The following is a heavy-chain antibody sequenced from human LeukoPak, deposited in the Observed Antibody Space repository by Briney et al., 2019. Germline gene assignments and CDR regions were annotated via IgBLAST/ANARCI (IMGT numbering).Heavy chain of an antibody. CDR2: INHSGST. J-gene: IGHJ4*02. CDR1: GGSISSYY. V-gene: IGHV4-34*01. D-gene: IGHD3-10*01. CDR3: ARHSFHGGVIPN. Sequence: ASETLSLTCTVSGGSISSYYWSWIRQPPGKGLEWIGEINHSGSTNYNPSLKSRVTISVDTSKNQFSLKLSSVTAADTAVYYCARHSFHGGVIPNWGQGTLVTVSS.